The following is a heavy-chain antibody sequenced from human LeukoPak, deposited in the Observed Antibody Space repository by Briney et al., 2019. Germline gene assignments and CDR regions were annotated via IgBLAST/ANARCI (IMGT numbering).Heavy chain of an antibody. CDR3: ARNEGYSGYDTYYYDSSGYHFDY. V-gene: IGHV4-34*01. J-gene: IGHJ4*02. CDR2: INHSGST. D-gene: IGHD3-22*01. Sequence: SETLSLTCAVYGGSFSGYYWSWIRQPPGKGLEWIGEINHSGSTNYNPSLKSRVTISVDTSKNQFSLKLSSVTAADTAVYYCARNEGYSGYDTYYYDSSGYHFDYWGQGTLVTVSS. CDR1: GGSFSGYY.